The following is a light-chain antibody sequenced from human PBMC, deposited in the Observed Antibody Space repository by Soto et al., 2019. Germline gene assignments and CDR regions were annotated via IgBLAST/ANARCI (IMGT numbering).Light chain of an antibody. CDR2: GAS. Sequence: EIVLTQSPGTLSFSPGERATLSCRASQSVSSSYLAWYQQKPGQAPRLLIYGASTRATGIPARFSGSGSATEFTLTISSLQFEDFAVYYCQQYGSSPETFGQGTKVDI. CDR1: QSVSSSY. CDR3: QQYGSSPET. V-gene: IGKV3-20*01. J-gene: IGKJ1*01.